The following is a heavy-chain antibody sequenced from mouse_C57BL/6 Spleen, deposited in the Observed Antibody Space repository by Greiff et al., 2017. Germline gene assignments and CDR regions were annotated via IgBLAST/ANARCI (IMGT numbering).Heavy chain of an antibody. CDR1: GYTFTDYY. CDR2: INPNTGGT. D-gene: IGHD1-1*01. V-gene: IGHV1-26*01. J-gene: IGHJ4*01. CDR3: ERGSSCYYYAMDY. Sequence: EVQLQQSGPELVKPGASVKISCKASGYTFTDYYMNWVKQSHGTSLEWIGDINPNTGGTSYNQKFKGKATLTVDKSSSTAYMELRSLTSEDSAVYYGERGSSCYYYAMDYWGQGTSVTVSS.